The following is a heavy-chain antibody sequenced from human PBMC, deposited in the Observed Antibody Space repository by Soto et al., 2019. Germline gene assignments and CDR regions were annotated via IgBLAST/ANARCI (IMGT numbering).Heavy chain of an antibody. D-gene: IGHD4-17*01. CDR1: GFTFINYA. V-gene: IGHV3-23*01. CDR3: AKAQTTVTTFLDY. J-gene: IGHJ4*02. CDR2: ISGAGGST. Sequence: GGSLRLSCAASGFTFINYAMSWVRQAPGKGLEWVSSISGAGGSTYYADSVKGRFTISRDNSKNALFLQMNSLRAEDTAVYYCAKAQTTVTTFLDYWGQGTPVTVSS.